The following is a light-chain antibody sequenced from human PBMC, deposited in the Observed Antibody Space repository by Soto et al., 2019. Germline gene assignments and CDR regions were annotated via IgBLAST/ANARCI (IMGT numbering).Light chain of an antibody. CDR1: KNDIGVYDF. Sequence: QSVLTQPPSASGSPGQSVTISCTGTKNDIGVYDFVSWYQHHPGKAPKLLIYRNNQRPSGVPDRFSGSKSGTSASLAISGLRSEDEADYYCAAWDDSMSGSYGFGNGTKVTV. CDR2: RNN. J-gene: IGLJ1*01. V-gene: IGLV1-47*01. CDR3: AAWDDSMSGSYG.